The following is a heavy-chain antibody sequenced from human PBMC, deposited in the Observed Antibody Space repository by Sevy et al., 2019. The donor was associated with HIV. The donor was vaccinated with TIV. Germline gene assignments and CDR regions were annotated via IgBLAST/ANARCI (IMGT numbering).Heavy chain of an antibody. CDR3: VPHCGGGACSSLS. D-gene: IGHD2-15*01. J-gene: IGHJ5*02. CDR1: GFTFSTYG. CDR2: IKPDGSEG. V-gene: IGHV3-7*01. Sequence: GGSLRLSCAASGFTFSTYGMHWVRQAPGKGLEWVANIKPDGSEGYYVDSVKGRFTISRDNAENSLYLQVNSLRVEDTAVYFCVPHCGGGACSSLSWGQGAPVTVSS.